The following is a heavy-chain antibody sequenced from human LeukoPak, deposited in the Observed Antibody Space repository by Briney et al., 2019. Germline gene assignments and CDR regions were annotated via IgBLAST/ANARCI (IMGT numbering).Heavy chain of an antibody. CDR2: ISGSGGTT. V-gene: IGHV3-23*01. CDR3: AKDLYSSSWIWEGD. CDR1: GFTFSSYA. Sequence: GGSLRLSCAASGFTFSSYAMSWVRQAPGKGLQWVSCISGSGGTTYFADSVKGRFTISRDNSKNTVYLQMNSLRAEDTAVYYCAKDLYSSSWIWEGDWGPGTLVTVSS. J-gene: IGHJ4*02. D-gene: IGHD6-13*01.